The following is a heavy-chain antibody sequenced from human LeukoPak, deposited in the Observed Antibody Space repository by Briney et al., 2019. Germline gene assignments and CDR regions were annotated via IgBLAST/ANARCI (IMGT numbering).Heavy chain of an antibody. J-gene: IGHJ6*03. D-gene: IGHD2-2*01. V-gene: IGHV1-2*02. CDR3: ARGAQYCSSTSCYGYYYYYMDV. CDR2: ITPNSGGT. CDR1: GYTFTDYY. Sequence: ASVKVSCKASGYTFTDYYIHWVRQAPGQGLEWMGWITPNSGGTNYAQKFQGRVTMTRDTSISTASLELRSLTSDDTAVYYCARGAQYCSSTSCYGYYYYYMDVWGKGTTVTVSS.